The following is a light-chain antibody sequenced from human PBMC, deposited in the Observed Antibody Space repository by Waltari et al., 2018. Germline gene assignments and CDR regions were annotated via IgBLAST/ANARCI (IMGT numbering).Light chain of an antibody. CDR3: YSTDSGGNQQA. CDR2: EDN. CDR1: ALPKKY. V-gene: IGLV3-10*01. Sequence: SYELTQPPSVSVSPGQTARFTCSGDALPKKYAYWYQQKSGQAPVQVIFEDNKRPSGIPERFSGSSSGTMATLTISGVQVEDEADYYCYSTDSGGNQQAFGGGTKLTVL. J-gene: IGLJ2*01.